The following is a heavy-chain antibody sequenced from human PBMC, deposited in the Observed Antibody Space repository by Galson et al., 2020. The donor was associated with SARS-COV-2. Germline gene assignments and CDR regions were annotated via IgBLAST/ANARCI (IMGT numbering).Heavy chain of an antibody. J-gene: IGHJ4*02. CDR2: LYYSMST. CDR3: AMTHTERRGSSSWWGLIDY. V-gene: IGHV4-31*03. Sequence: SEPLSLTCTVSGGSITSGGYSWSWIRQHPAKGMEWPGYLYYSMSTYYNPSIKSRVTISVDTSKNQFSLKLSYVTAADPAVYYCAMTHTERRGSSSWWGLIDYWGQGTLVTVSS. D-gene: IGHD6-6*01. CDR1: GGSITSGGYS.